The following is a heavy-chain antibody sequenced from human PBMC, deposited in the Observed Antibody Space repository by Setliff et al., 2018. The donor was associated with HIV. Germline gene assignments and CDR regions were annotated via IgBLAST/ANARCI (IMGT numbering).Heavy chain of an antibody. CDR1: GVSIRTYY. CDR3: ARDFRYDTSGSLTGYGLDV. J-gene: IGHJ6*02. Sequence: SETLSLTCTVSGVSIRTYYWSWVRQVPGKGLEWIGDTYYGGSTDYNKYNPSLKGRVTISVDIYRKQLSLNLRSVTAADTAVYYCARDFRYDTSGSLTGYGLDVCGQGTTVTVSS. D-gene: IGHD3-22*01. CDR2: TYYGGSTDYN. V-gene: IGHV4-59*01.